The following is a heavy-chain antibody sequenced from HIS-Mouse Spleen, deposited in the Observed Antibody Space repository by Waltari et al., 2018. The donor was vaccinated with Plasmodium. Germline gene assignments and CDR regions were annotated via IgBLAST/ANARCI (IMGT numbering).Heavy chain of an antibody. D-gene: IGHD6-13*01. V-gene: IGHV1-2*02. CDR3: ARVLGYKAAAGTFVGYFQH. CDR2: INPNSGGT. CDR1: GYTFTGYY. J-gene: IGHJ1*01. Sequence: QVQLVQSGAEVKKPGASVKVSCKASGYTFTGYYMHWVRQAPGQGLEWMGWINPNSGGTNYAQKFQGRGTMTRDTSISTAYMELSRLRSDDTAVYYCARVLGYKAAAGTFVGYFQHWGQGTLVTVSS.